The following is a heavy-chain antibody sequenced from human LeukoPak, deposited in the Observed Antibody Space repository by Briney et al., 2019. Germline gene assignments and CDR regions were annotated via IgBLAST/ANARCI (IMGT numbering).Heavy chain of an antibody. Sequence: SQTLSLTCTVSGGSISSGSYYWSWIRQSAGKGLEWIGRIYTSGSTNYNPSLKSRVTISVDRSKNQFSLKLSSVTAADTAVYYCARKYGSGSLTNWFDPWGQGTLVTVSS. J-gene: IGHJ5*02. CDR1: GGSISSGSYY. CDR3: ARKYGSGSLTNWFDP. V-gene: IGHV4-61*02. CDR2: IYTSGST. D-gene: IGHD3-10*01.